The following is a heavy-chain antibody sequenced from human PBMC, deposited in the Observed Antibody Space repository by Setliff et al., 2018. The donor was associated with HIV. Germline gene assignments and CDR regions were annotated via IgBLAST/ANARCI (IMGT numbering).Heavy chain of an antibody. D-gene: IGHD3-16*02. J-gene: IGHJ4*02. CDR2: INAYNGDT. V-gene: IGHV1-18*01. CDR1: GYIFTSYG. CDR3: AREPYVWGSYRYPCDN. Sequence: ASVKVSCKASGYIFTSYGISWVRQAPGQGLEWMGWINAYNGDTNYAQKVQGRVTTTTDTSTSTAYIEVRRLRSDDTAVYYCAREPYVWGSYRYPCDNWRQGSLVTVSS.